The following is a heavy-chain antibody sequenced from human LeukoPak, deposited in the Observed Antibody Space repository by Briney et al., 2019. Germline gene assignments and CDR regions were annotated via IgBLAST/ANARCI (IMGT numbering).Heavy chain of an antibody. J-gene: IGHJ4*02. D-gene: IGHD3-3*01. CDR1: GFNFSSYS. Sequence: GGSLRLSCAASGFNFSSYSMNWVGQGPGKGLEWVSSTSIRDSYIYYADSVKGRFTISRDSAKNSLYLQMNSLRAEDTAVYYCARSRIKRLVVSGVVPTAPIDYWRQGILLTVSS. CDR3: ARSRIKRLVVSGVVPTAPIDY. CDR2: TSIRDSYI. V-gene: IGHV3-21*06.